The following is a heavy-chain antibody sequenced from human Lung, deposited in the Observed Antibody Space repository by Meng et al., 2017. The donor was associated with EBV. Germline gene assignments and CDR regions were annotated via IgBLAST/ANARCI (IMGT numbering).Heavy chain of an antibody. Sequence: QGQLGRSGGGVAPPGRSLRLSCAGSGFTFSSYGMHWVRQAPGKGLEWVAIISYDGSNKYYADSVKGRFTISRDNSNNTLYLQMSSLRAEDTAVYYCANGNFHYDTSAYYPDYWGQGTLVTVSS. CDR3: ANGNFHYDTSAYYPDY. CDR1: GFTFSSYG. V-gene: IGHV3-30*18. D-gene: IGHD3-22*01. J-gene: IGHJ4*02. CDR2: ISYDGSNK.